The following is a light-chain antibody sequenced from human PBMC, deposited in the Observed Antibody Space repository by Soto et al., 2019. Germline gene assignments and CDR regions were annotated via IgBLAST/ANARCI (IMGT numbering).Light chain of an antibody. CDR2: STN. CDR1: SSNIGSNP. V-gene: IGLV1-44*01. Sequence: QSVLTQPPSASGTPGQRITISCSGTSSNIGSNPINWYHQLPGTAPKLLLYSTNQRPSGVPDRFSGSKSGTSASLAISGLESEDEADYYCATWDDSLNGWVFGGGTKLTV. J-gene: IGLJ3*02. CDR3: ATWDDSLNGWV.